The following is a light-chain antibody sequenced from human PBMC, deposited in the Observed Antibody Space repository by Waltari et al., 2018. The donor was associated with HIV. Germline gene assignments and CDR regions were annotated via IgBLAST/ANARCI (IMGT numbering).Light chain of an antibody. V-gene: IGLV1-40*01. Sequence: QSVLTQPPSVSGAPGQNVTVSCTGSSPNIGTNYDVHWYQFLPGEVPKLLIYGNPIRPAGVPGRFSGSSSGTSASLAITGLQPADEADYYCQSYDNTVNGWVFGGGTRVTV. J-gene: IGLJ3*02. CDR1: SPNIGTNYD. CDR2: GNP. CDR3: QSYDNTVNGWV.